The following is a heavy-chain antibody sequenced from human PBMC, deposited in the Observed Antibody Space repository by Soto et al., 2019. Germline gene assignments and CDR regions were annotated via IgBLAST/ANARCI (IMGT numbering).Heavy chain of an antibody. J-gene: IGHJ4*02. CDR1: GYTFTSYG. CDR3: GTTSYYVFWSVYYGSVASDY. V-gene: IGHV1-18*01. D-gene: IGHD3-3*01. Sequence: ASVKVSCKASGYTFTSYGISWVRQAPGQGLEWMGWISAYNGNTNYAQKLQGRVTMTTDTSTSTAYMELRSLRSDDTAVYYCGTTSYYVFWSVYYGSVASDYGGQGPLVTVPS. CDR2: ISAYNGNT.